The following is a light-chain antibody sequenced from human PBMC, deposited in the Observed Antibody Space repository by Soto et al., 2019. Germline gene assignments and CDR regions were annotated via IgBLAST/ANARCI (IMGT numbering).Light chain of an antibody. CDR2: AAS. V-gene: IGKV1-5*01. J-gene: IGKJ2*02. CDR3: QHSNSHLCT. CDR1: QTISNW. Sequence: DIQMTQSPSSLSASVGDRVTITCRASQTISNWLAWYQQKPGRAPKLLIYAASTLKSGVPSRFSGRGSGTEFTLTISSLQPDDFATYYCQHSNSHLCTFGQGTKLEIK.